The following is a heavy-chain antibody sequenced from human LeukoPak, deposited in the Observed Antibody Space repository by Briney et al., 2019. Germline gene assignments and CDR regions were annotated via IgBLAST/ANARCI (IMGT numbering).Heavy chain of an antibody. CDR1: GSTFSIYA. V-gene: IGHV3-23*01. CDR3: AKDTRINFWSGYYNY. D-gene: IGHD3-3*01. CDR2: ICSSDCST. J-gene: IGHJ4*02. Sequence: GGCPRLSCAASGSTFSIYAMRWVRQAPGGGRGWVSAICSSDCSTYYADSVKGRFTISRDNYKNTLYLQMNSLRAEDTDVYYCAKDTRINFWSGYYNYWSQGTLVTVSS.